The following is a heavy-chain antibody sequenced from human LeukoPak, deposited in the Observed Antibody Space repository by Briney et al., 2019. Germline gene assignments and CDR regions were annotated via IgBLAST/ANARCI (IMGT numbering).Heavy chain of an antibody. V-gene: IGHV1-2*02. CDR3: APPSGTCYSYYFDC. J-gene: IGHJ4*02. D-gene: IGHD3-10*01. Sequence: ASVKVSSKAFRYTFTAYYMHWVRQAPGQGLEWMGWINPNSGGTTYAQKFQGRVTMTRDTSINTAYMDLSRLTSDDTAVYYCAPPSGTCYSYYFDCGGRGNVVTVSS. CDR1: RYTFTAYY. CDR2: INPNSGGT.